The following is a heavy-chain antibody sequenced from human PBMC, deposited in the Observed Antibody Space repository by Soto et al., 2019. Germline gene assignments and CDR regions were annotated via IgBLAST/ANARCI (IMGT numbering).Heavy chain of an antibody. D-gene: IGHD3-3*01. V-gene: IGHV1-3*01. CDR2: INGGNGIT. CDR3: AKDFWSGSNWFDP. CDR1: GYTFSNSG. J-gene: IGHJ5*02. Sequence: GASVKVSCKTSGYTFSNSGIHWVRQAPGQRLEWMGWINGGNGITKYSQKFQGRVTITRDTSASTAYMELSSLKSEDTAVYYCAKDFWSGSNWFDPWGQGSLVTVSS.